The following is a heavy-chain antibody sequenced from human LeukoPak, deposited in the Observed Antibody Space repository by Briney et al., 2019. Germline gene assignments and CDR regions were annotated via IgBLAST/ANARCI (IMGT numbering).Heavy chain of an antibody. CDR3: ASFYGDRGN. CDR1: GFMFSSYG. Sequence: GRSLRLSCAASGFMFSSYGMHWVRQAPGKGLEWVAVIWYDGSNKYYADSVKGRFTISRDNSKNTLYLQMNSLRAEDTAVYYCASFYGDRGNWGQGTLVTVSS. D-gene: IGHD4-17*01. J-gene: IGHJ4*02. CDR2: IWYDGSNK. V-gene: IGHV3-33*01.